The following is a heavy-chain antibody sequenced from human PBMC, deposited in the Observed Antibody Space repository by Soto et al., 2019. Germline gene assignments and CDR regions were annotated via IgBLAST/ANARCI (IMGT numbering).Heavy chain of an antibody. CDR3: AKGWIRVDAVRMDS. J-gene: IGHJ5*01. V-gene: IGHV1-18*04. Sequence: QVQLVQSGDVVKKPGASVKVSCKASGYTFTSFGISWVRQAPGQGLEWMGWISGYNGNTNYAEKFQDRVTMTTDTSTTTAYMELRSLKSDDTAVYYCAKGWIRVDAVRMDSWGQGTLVTVSS. CDR1: GYTFTSFG. CDR2: ISGYNGNT. D-gene: IGHD5-12*01.